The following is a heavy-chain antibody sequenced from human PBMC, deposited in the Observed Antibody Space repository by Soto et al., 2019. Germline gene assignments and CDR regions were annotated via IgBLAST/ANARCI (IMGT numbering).Heavy chain of an antibody. Sequence: GGSLRLSCAASGFTFSNYEMHWVRQAPGKGLEYVSGISNSGAHTDYAKSVKGRFTISRDNSKNTLYLQMNSLRAEDTAVYYCTVLVGGYSYGFKGVWGQGTTVTVS. CDR1: GFTFSNYE. D-gene: IGHD5-18*01. J-gene: IGHJ6*02. CDR3: TVLVGGYSYGFKGV. V-gene: IGHV3-64*01. CDR2: ISNSGAHT.